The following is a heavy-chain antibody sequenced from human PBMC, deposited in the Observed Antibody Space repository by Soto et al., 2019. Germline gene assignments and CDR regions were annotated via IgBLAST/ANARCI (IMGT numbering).Heavy chain of an antibody. V-gene: IGHV3-23*01. CDR1: GFTFSTNA. J-gene: IGHJ4*02. D-gene: IGHD2-15*01. CDR2: IGAGGGT. CDR3: AKRISSPHYYFDY. Sequence: GSLRLSCAASGFTFSTNAMSWVRQAPGKGLEWVSSIGAGGGTYYPDSMKGRFTISRDNSKNTLYLQMNSLGAEDTAVYYCAKRISSPHYYFDYWGQGTLVTVSS.